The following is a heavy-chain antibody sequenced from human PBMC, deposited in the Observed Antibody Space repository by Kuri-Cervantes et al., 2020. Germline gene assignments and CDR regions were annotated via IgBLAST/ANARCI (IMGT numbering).Heavy chain of an antibody. CDR2: INTNTGNP. Sequence: ASVKVSCKASGYTFTSYAINWVRQAPGQGLEWMGWINTNTGNPTYAQDFTGRFVFSLDTSVNTAYLQISSLKAEDTAVYYCERWPDPRSVGDIYVMHVWGQGTTVTVSS. CDR1: GYTFTSYA. CDR3: ERWPDPRSVGDIYVMHV. J-gene: IGHJ6*02. D-gene: IGHD3-16*01. V-gene: IGHV7-4-1*02.